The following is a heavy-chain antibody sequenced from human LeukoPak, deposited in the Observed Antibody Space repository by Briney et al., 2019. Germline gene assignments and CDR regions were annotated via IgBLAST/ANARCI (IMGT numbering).Heavy chain of an antibody. V-gene: IGHV4-4*08. D-gene: IGHD3-9*01. CDR2: LHRSASA. CDR1: GASISGFY. CDR3: ARGGYDIPIPRGAFDI. Sequence: SETLSLTCSVSGASISGFYWSWLRQAPGKGLEWIGFLHRSASATYNPSLESRVTTSMDTSKNQFSLKLYYVTAADTAVYYCARGGYDIPIPRGAFDIWGQGTMVTVSS. J-gene: IGHJ3*02.